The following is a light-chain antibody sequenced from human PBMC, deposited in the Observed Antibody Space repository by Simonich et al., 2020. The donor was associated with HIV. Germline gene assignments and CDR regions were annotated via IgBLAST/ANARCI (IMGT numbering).Light chain of an antibody. V-gene: IGLV6-57*01. Sequence: NFMLTQPHSVSESPGKTVTISCTRSSGSIASSFVQWYQQRPGSSPTTVIYEDYQRPSGVPGRFSGSIDSSSNSASLTISGLKTEDEADYYCQSYDYTNWVFGGGTKLTVL. J-gene: IGLJ3*02. CDR2: EDY. CDR3: QSYDYTNWV. CDR1: SGSIASSF.